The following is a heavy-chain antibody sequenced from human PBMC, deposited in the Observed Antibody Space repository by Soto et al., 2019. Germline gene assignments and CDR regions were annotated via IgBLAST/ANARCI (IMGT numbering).Heavy chain of an antibody. V-gene: IGHV4-34*01. CDR2: INHSEST. D-gene: IGHD2-2*01. CDR1: GGSFSGYY. Sequence: SETLSLTCAVYGGSFSGYYWSWIRQPPGKGLEWIGEINHSESTNYNPSLKSRVTISVDSSKSQFSLRLSSVTAADTAVYYCARGMFIVVVPAASGRLSWFDPWGQGTLVTVDS. CDR3: ARGMFIVVVPAASGRLSWFDP. J-gene: IGHJ5*02.